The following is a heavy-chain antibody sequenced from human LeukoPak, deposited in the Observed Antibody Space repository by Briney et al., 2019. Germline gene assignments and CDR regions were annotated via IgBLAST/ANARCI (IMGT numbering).Heavy chain of an antibody. Sequence: ASVKVSCKASGYTFTGYYMHWVRQAPGQGLEWMGRINPNSGGTNYAQKFQGGVTMTRDTSISTAYMELSGLRSDDTAVYYCARSIELWFGEQTYNWFDPWGQGTLVTVSS. CDR3: ARSIELWFGEQTYNWFDP. V-gene: IGHV1-2*06. D-gene: IGHD3-10*01. CDR2: INPNSGGT. J-gene: IGHJ5*02. CDR1: GYTFTGYY.